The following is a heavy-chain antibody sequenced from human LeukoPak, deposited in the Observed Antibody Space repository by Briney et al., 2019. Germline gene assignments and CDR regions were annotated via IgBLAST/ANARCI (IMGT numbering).Heavy chain of an antibody. CDR3: ARGSSVVGLD. CDR2: INGDGSST. V-gene: IGHV3-74*01. D-gene: IGHD2-15*01. Sequence: GGSLRLSCAASGFTLSSYWTHWVRQAPGKGLVWVSRINGDGSSTSYADSVKGRFTISRDSAKNTLYLQMNSLRAEDTAVYYCARGSSVVGLDWGQGTLVTVSS. J-gene: IGHJ4*02. CDR1: GFTLSSYW.